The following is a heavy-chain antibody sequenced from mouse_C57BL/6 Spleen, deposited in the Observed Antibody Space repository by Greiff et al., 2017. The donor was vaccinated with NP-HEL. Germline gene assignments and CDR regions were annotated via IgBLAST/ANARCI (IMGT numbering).Heavy chain of an antibody. CDR1: GYTFTSYG. Sequence: QVQLQQSGAELARPGASVKLSCKASGYTFTSYGISWVKQRTGQGLEWIGEIYPRSGNTYYNEKFKGKATLTVDKSSSTAYMQLSSLTSEDSAVYYCARVELGRGFAYWGQGTLVTVSA. V-gene: IGHV1-81*01. CDR3: ARVELGRGFAY. J-gene: IGHJ3*01. D-gene: IGHD4-1*01. CDR2: IYPRSGNT.